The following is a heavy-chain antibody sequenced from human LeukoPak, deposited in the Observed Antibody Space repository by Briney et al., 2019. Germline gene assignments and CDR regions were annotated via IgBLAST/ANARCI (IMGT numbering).Heavy chain of an antibody. D-gene: IGHD3-9*01. V-gene: IGHV3-23*01. J-gene: IGHJ5*02. CDR1: GFTFSSYA. CDR3: AKGHLRYFDCGNWFDP. Sequence: GGSLRLSCAASGFTFSSYAMSWVRQAPGKGLEWVSAISGSGGSTYYADSVKGRFTISRDNSKNTLYLQMNSLRAEDTAVYYCAKGHLRYFDCGNWFDPWGQGTLVTVSS. CDR2: ISGSGGST.